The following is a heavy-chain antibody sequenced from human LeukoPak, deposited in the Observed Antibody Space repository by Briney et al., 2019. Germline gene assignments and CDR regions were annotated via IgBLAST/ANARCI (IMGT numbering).Heavy chain of an antibody. CDR2: IYHSGST. CDR1: GVSISSGGYY. Sequence: SQTLSLTCTVSGVSISSGGYYWSWIRQPPGKGLEWIGYIYHSGSTYYNPSLKSRVTISVDRSKNQFSLKLSSVTAADTAVYYCARSELPAHLDYWGQGTLVTVSS. D-gene: IGHD1-1*01. CDR3: ARSELPAHLDY. V-gene: IGHV4-30-2*01. J-gene: IGHJ4*02.